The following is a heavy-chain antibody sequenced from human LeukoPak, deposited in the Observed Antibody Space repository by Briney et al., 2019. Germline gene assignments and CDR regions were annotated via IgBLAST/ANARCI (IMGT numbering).Heavy chain of an antibody. J-gene: IGHJ5*02. D-gene: IGHD1-26*01. V-gene: IGHV1-18*01. Sequence: ASVKVSCKASGYTFTSYGISWVRQAPGQGLEWMGWISAYNGNTNYAQKLQGRVTMTTDTSTSTAYMELRSLRSDDTAVYYCARVKLSGSYPRPNWFDPWGQGTLVTVSS. CDR1: GYTFTSYG. CDR3: ARVKLSGSYPRPNWFDP. CDR2: ISAYNGNT.